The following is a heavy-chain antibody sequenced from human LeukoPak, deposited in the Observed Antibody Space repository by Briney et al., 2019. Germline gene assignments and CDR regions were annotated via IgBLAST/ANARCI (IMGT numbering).Heavy chain of an antibody. D-gene: IGHD2-2*01. CDR2: IKQDGSEK. J-gene: IGHJ3*02. CDR3: ARGGPMSTLGAFDI. CDR1: GLSFTKYW. Sequence: GGSLRLSCAASGLSFTKYWMNWVRQAPGKGLEWVANIKQDGSEKYYVDSVKGRFTISRDNAKNSLYLQMNSLRAEDTAVYYCARGGPMSTLGAFDIWGQGIMVTVSS. V-gene: IGHV3-7*01.